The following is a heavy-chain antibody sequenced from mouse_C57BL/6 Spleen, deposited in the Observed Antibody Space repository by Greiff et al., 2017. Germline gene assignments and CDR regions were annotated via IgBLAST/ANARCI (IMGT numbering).Heavy chain of an antibody. Sequence: GQLQQPGAELVRPGTSVKLSCKASGYTFTSYWMHWVKQRPGQGLEWIGVIDPSDSYTNYNQKFKGKATLTVDTSSSTAYMQLSSLTSEDSAVYYCASRTDYFDYWGQGTTLTVSS. D-gene: IGHD4-1*01. V-gene: IGHV1-59*01. CDR1: GYTFTSYW. CDR2: IDPSDSYT. J-gene: IGHJ2*01. CDR3: ASRTDYFDY.